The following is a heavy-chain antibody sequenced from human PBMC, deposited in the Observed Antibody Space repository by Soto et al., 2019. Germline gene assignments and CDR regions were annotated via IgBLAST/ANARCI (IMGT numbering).Heavy chain of an antibody. CDR3: AKDPRHPFYYDSSGSQPFDY. CDR1: GFTFSSYA. V-gene: IGHV3-23*01. Sequence: HPGGSLRLSCAASGFTFSSYAMSWVRQAPGKGLEWVSAISGSGGSTYYADSVKGRFTISRDNSKNTLYLQMNSLRAEDTAVYYCAKDPRHPFYYDSSGSQPFDYPCPTTLLSVS. CDR2: ISGSGGST. J-gene: IGHJ4*02. D-gene: IGHD3-22*01.